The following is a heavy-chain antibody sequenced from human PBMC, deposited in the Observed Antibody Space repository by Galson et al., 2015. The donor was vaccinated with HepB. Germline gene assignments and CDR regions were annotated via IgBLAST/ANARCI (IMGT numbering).Heavy chain of an antibody. Sequence: SLRLSCAASGFSFSSYDMYWVRQATGKGLEWVSAIGTAGDTYYPGSVKGRFIIYRENDKSSLYLQMNSLRAGDTAVYYCTRGDCSGTSCTAFDIWGQGTMVTVSS. CDR2: IGTAGDT. J-gene: IGHJ3*02. CDR1: GFSFSSYD. D-gene: IGHD2-2*01. CDR3: TRGDCSGTSCTAFDI. V-gene: IGHV3-13*01.